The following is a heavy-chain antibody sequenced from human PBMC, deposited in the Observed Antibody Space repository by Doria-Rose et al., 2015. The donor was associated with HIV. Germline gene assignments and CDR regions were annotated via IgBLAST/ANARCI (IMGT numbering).Heavy chain of an antibody. Sequence: QAQLQQWGAGLLKPSETLSLTCAVYGGSFSGHYWSWIRQPPGKGLEWIGEINHSGSTNSNPSLKSRVTISVDTSKNQFSLRLSSVTAADTAVYYCARGPLRIAAADLYYYYYYMDVWDKGTTVTVSS. CDR3: ARGPLRIAAADLYYYYYYMDV. D-gene: IGHD6-13*01. J-gene: IGHJ6*03. V-gene: IGHV4-34*01. CDR2: INHSGST. CDR1: GGSFSGHY.